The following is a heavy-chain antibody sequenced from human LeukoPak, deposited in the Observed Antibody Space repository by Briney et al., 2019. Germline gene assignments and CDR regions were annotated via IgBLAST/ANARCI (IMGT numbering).Heavy chain of an antibody. J-gene: IGHJ6*02. CDR2: IYYSGST. CDR1: GGSISSGDYYWGGDYY. D-gene: IGHD3-10*01. CDR3: ARGGYGSGSSTVYYYYYYGMDV. V-gene: IGHV4-30-4*01. Sequence: SETLSLTCTVSGGSISSGDYYWGGDYYWSWIRQPPGKGLEWIGYIYYSGSTYYNPSLKSRVTISVDTSKNQFSLKLSSVTAADTAVYYCARGGYGSGSSTVYYYYYYGMDVWGQGTTVTVSS.